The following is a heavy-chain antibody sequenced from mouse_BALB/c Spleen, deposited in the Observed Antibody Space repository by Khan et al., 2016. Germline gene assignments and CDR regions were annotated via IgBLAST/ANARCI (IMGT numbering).Heavy chain of an antibody. CDR1: GYSITSGYY. D-gene: IGHD2-12*01. CDR2: ISYDGSN. CDR3: VRLRRVYAMDY. V-gene: IGHV3-6*02. Sequence: EVQLQESGPGLVKPSQSLSLTCSVPGYSITSGYYWNWIRQFPGNKLEWMGYISYDGSNNYNPSLKNRISITRDTSKNQFFLKLNSVTSEDTSTXYCVRLRRVYAMDYWGQGTSVTVSS. J-gene: IGHJ4*01.